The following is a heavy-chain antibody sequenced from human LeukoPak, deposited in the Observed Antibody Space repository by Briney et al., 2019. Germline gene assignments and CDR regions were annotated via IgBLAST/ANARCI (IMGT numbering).Heavy chain of an antibody. CDR1: GFTFSSYV. CDR2: IRYDGSNK. J-gene: IGHJ6*03. D-gene: IGHD3-10*01. Sequence: PGGSLRLSCAASGFTFSSYVMHWVRQAPGKGLEWVAFIRYDGSNKYYADSVKGRFTISRDNSKNTLYLQMNSLRAEGTAVFYCAKDLRVRGAIDYYYYYNMDVWGKGTTVTISS. CDR3: AKDLRVRGAIDYYYYYNMDV. V-gene: IGHV3-30*02.